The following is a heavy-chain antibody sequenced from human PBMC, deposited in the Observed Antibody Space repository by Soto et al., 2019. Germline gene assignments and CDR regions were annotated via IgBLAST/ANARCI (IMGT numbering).Heavy chain of an antibody. V-gene: IGHV4-39*01. CDR1: YGSISSSSYD. D-gene: IGHD6-13*01. J-gene: IGHJ6*02. Sequence: SEALSLTCPFSYGSISSSSYDLGGLRQRPGKVREGMWIIYYSVSTYYNPSLKSRVTISVDTSKNQFSLKLSSVTAADTAVYCCASLGYSSSWSHGLFYYYYGMDVWGQGTTVTVSS. CDR2: IYYSVST. CDR3: ASLGYSSSWSHGLFYYYYGMDV.